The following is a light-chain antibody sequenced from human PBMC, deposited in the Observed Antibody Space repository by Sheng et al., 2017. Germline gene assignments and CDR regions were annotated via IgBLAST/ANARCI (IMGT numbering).Light chain of an antibody. CDR3: HQYNNWPPWT. V-gene: IGKV3-20*01. CDR1: QSVSSSY. Sequence: ETVLTQSPGTLSLSPGERATLFCRASQSVSSSYLAWYQQKPGQAPRLLIYAASSRATGIPDRFSGSGSGTEFTLTISSLLSEDFAVYYCHQYNNWPPWTFGQGTKVEIK. CDR2: AAS. J-gene: IGKJ1*01.